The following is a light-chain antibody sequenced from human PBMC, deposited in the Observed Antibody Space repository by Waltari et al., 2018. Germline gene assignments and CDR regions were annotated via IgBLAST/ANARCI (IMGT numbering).Light chain of an antibody. CDR3: QQYMTNSWT. J-gene: IGKJ1*01. CDR2: KAS. CDR1: QRLINW. V-gene: IGKV1-5*03. Sequence: DIQMTQSPSTLSASVGDRVTITSRASQRLINWLAWFQQKPGKAPKLLIYKASNLESGVTSRFSGSGSGTEFTLTISSLQPDDFATYYCQQYMTNSWTFGQGTRVEVK.